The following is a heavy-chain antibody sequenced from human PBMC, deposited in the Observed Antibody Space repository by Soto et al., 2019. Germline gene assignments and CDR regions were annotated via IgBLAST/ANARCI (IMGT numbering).Heavy chain of an antibody. CDR3: ARVFPLRSGYYYYGMDV. V-gene: IGHV3-23*01. Sequence: LRLSCAASGFTFSSYAMSWVRQAPGKGLEWVSAISGSGGSTYYADSVKGRFTISRDNSKSTLYLQMNSLRAEDTAVYYCARVFPLRSGYYYYGMDVWGQGTTVTVSS. J-gene: IGHJ6*02. CDR2: ISGSGGST. D-gene: IGHD5-12*01. CDR1: GFTFSSYA.